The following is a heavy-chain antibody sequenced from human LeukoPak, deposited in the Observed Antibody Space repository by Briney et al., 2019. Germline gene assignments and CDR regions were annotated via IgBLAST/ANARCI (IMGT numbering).Heavy chain of an antibody. J-gene: IGHJ4*02. CDR3: ARVVATIIPHYFDY. CDR1: GFTVSSNY. D-gene: IGHD5-12*01. CDR2: IYSGGST. V-gene: IGHV3-53*01. Sequence: PGGSLRLACAASGFTVSSNYMSWVRQAPGKGLEWVSVIYSGGSTYYADSVKGRFTISRDNSKNTLYLQMTSLRAEDTAVYSCARVVATIIPHYFDYWGQGTLVTVSS.